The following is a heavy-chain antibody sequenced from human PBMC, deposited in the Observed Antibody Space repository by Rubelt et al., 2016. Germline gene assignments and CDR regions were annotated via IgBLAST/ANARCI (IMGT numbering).Heavy chain of an antibody. CDR2: INSDGSNT. V-gene: IGHV3-74*01. CDR3: AREYSSSRYFDY. J-gene: IGHJ4*02. Sequence: TFSSYWMHWVRHAPGKGLVWVSRINSDGSNTNYADSVKGRFTISRDNAENTLYLQMNSLRAEDTAIYYCAREYSSSRYFDYWGQGTLVTVSS. CDR1: TFSSYW. D-gene: IGHD6-6*01.